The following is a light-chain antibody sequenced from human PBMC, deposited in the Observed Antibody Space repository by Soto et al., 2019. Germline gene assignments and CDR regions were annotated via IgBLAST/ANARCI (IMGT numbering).Light chain of an antibody. CDR3: LLYYATGHIGV. CDR1: TGTVTNGFY. CDR2: NIN. J-gene: IGLJ2*01. Sequence: QAVVTQEPSLTVSPGGTVTLTCGSNTGTVTNGFYPSWFQQKPGQAPRALIYNINNKYSWTPARFSGSLLGGKAALTLSGVQPEDEADYYCLLYYATGHIGVFGGGTKVTVL. V-gene: IGLV7-43*01.